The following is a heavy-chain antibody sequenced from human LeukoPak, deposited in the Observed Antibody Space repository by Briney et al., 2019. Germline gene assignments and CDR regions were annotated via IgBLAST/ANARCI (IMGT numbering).Heavy chain of an antibody. Sequence: GGSLRLSCAPPGLTFVDNAMNWVRQPPGKGRGWVSGISWNSGSIGYADSVKGRFTISRDNAKNSLYLQMNSLRAEDTALYYCAKARYDSSGYYDYWGQGTLVTVSS. CDR3: AKARYDSSGYYDY. V-gene: IGHV3-9*01. CDR1: GLTFVDNA. D-gene: IGHD3-22*01. CDR2: ISWNSGSI. J-gene: IGHJ4*02.